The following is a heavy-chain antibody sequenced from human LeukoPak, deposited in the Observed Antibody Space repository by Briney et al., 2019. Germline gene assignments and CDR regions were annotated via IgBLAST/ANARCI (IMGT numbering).Heavy chain of an antibody. J-gene: IGHJ6*02. CDR3: ARASSSFYGMDV. D-gene: IGHD6-6*01. V-gene: IGHV4-30-2*01. CDR1: GGSISSGGYS. CDR2: IYHSGST. Sequence: SETLSLTCAVSGGSISSGGYSWSWIRQPPGKGLEWIGYIYHSGSTYYNPSLKSRVTISVDRSKNQFSQKLSSVTAADTAVYYCARASSSFYGMDVWGQGTTVTVSS.